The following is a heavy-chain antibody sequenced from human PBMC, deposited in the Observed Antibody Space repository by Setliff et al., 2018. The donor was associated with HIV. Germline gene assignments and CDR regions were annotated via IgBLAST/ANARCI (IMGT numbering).Heavy chain of an antibody. V-gene: IGHV4-39*07. D-gene: IGHD6-19*01. CDR1: GGSISSSSYY. CDR3: ARDRSSGWSKDWFDT. Sequence: SETLSLTCTVSGGSISSSSYYWGWIRQPPGKGLEWIGSLHYSGSPYYNPSLKSRVTISVDTSRNQFSLKLTSVTAADTAMYHCARDRSSGWSKDWFDTWGQGILVTVSS. CDR2: LHYSGSP. J-gene: IGHJ5*02.